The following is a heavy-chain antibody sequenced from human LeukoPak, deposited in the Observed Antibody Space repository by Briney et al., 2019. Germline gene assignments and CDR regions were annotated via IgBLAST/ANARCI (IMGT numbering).Heavy chain of an antibody. CDR1: GFTFSGYA. CDR2: ISGSGGST. Sequence: GGSLRLSCAASGFTFSGYAMSWVRQAPGKGLEWVSGISGSGGSTYYADSVKGRFTISRDNSKNTLDLQMNSLRAVDTAVYYCAKVVDSSGYFHFDYWGQGTLVTVSS. D-gene: IGHD3-22*01. J-gene: IGHJ4*02. CDR3: AKVVDSSGYFHFDY. V-gene: IGHV3-23*01.